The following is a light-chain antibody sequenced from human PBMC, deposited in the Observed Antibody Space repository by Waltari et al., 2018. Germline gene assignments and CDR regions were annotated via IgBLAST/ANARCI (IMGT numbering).Light chain of an antibody. V-gene: IGKV1-12*01. J-gene: IGKJ4*01. Sequence: DIQMTQSPSSVSASVGDRVSITCRASQGIGRKLAWYHQKPGKAPKLLIYSVSTLQRVVPSRFSGSGSGTDFTLTISSLQPEDFATYYCQQAHSFPLTFGGGTKVEIK. CDR1: QGIGRK. CDR3: QQAHSFPLT. CDR2: SVS.